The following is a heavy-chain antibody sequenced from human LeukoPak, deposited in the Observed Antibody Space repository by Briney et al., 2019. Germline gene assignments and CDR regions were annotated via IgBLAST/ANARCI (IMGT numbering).Heavy chain of an antibody. J-gene: IGHJ4*02. CDR1: GYTFTSYG. V-gene: IGHV1-18*01. CDR2: ISGYNANT. Sequence: ASVKVSCKASGYTFTSYGITWVRQAPGQGLEWMGWISGYNANTNYAQKLQGRVTMTTDTSTSTAYMELRSLRSDDTAVYYCARDSLMGYSYAKTDYWGQGTLVTVPS. D-gene: IGHD5-18*01. CDR3: ARDSLMGYSYAKTDY.